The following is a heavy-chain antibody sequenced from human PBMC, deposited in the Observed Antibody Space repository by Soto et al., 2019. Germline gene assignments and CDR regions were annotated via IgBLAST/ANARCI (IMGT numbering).Heavy chain of an antibody. V-gene: IGHV1-3*05. CDR2: INAGNGNT. D-gene: IGHD6-13*01. Sequence: QVQLVQSGAEEKKPGASVKVSCKASGYTFTSYAMHWVRQAPGQRLEWMGWINAGNGNTKYSQKFQGRVTMTRDTSASTAYMELSSLRSEDTAVYYCARVFGWRIAAAGWFDYWGQGTLVTVSS. J-gene: IGHJ4*02. CDR3: ARVFGWRIAAAGWFDY. CDR1: GYTFTSYA.